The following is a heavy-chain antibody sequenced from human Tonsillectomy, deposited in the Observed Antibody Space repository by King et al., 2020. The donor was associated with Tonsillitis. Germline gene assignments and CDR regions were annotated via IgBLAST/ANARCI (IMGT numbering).Heavy chain of an antibody. CDR3: ARSGYYYDSSGYSDAFDI. CDR2: INPSGGST. Sequence: VQLVQSGAEVKKPGASVKVSCKASGYTFTSYYMHWVRQAPGQGLEWMGIINPSGGSTSYAQKFQGRVTMTRDTSTSTVYMELSSLRSEDTAVYYCARSGYYYDSSGYSDAFDIWGHGTMVTVSS. D-gene: IGHD3-22*01. V-gene: IGHV1-46*01. CDR1: GYTFTSYY. J-gene: IGHJ3*02.